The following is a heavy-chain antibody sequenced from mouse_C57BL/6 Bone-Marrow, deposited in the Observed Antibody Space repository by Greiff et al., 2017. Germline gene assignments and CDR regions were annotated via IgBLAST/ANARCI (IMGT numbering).Heavy chain of an antibody. Sequence: EVQLQQSVAELVRPGASVKLSCTASGFNIKNTYMHWVKQRPEQGLEWIGRIDPANGNTKYAPKFQGKATITADTSSNTAFLQLSSLTSEDTAIYYCASLRLYYDYDPDYWGQGTTLTVSS. CDR3: ASLRLYYDYDPDY. D-gene: IGHD2-4*01. J-gene: IGHJ2*01. CDR1: GFNIKNTY. CDR2: IDPANGNT. V-gene: IGHV14-3*01.